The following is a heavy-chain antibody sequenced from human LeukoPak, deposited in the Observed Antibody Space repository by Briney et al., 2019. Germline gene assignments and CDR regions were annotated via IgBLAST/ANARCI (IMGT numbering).Heavy chain of an antibody. Sequence: ASVKVSCKASGYTFTSYGISWGRQDPGQGLEWMGWISAYNGNTNYAQKLQGRVTMTTDTSTSTAYMELRSLRSDDTAVYYCARAAGTENWFDPWGQGTLVTVSS. CDR3: ARAAGTENWFDP. J-gene: IGHJ5*02. CDR1: GYTFTSYG. V-gene: IGHV1-18*01. CDR2: ISAYNGNT. D-gene: IGHD6-19*01.